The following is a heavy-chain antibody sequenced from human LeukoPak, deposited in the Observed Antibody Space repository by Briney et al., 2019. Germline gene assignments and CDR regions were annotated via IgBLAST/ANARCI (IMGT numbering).Heavy chain of an antibody. CDR1: GGTFSSYA. J-gene: IGHJ6*03. CDR2: IIPIFGTA. V-gene: IGHV1-69*06. D-gene: IGHD1-26*01. CDR3: ARGIVGATISYYNYMDV. Sequence: SVKVSCKASGGTFSSYAISWVRQAPGQGLEWMGGIIPIFGTANYAQKFQGRVTITADKSTSTAYMELSSLRAEDTAVYYCARGIVGATISYYNYMDVWGKGTTVTVSS.